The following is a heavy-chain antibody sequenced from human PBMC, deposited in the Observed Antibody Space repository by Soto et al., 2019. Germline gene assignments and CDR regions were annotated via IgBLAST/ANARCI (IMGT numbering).Heavy chain of an antibody. CDR2: IYYSGST. CDR3: AVTFGDVIYFDY. D-gene: IGHD3-16*01. CDR1: GGSISSGGYY. Sequence: PSETLSLTCTVSGGSISSGGYYWSWIRQHPGKGLEWIGYIYYSGSTYYNPSLKSRVTISVDTSKNQFSLKLSSVTAADTAVYYVAVTFGDVIYFDYWGQGTLVTVSS. J-gene: IGHJ4*02. V-gene: IGHV4-31*03.